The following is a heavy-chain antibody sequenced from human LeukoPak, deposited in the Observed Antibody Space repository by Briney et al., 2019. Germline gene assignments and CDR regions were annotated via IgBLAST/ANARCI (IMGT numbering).Heavy chain of an antibody. CDR2: IGVSGTT. CDR3: ARQDTEGRYWGPDY. V-gene: IGHV3-23*01. D-gene: IGHD7-27*01. J-gene: IGHJ4*02. Sequence: GGSLRLSCAASGFSFSSFAMSWVRQAPGKGLEWVSAIGVSGTTYYAESVKGRFTISRDSSKNTVYLQMNGLRDEDTAVYYCARQDTEGRYWGPDYWGQGTLVTVSS. CDR1: GFSFSSFA.